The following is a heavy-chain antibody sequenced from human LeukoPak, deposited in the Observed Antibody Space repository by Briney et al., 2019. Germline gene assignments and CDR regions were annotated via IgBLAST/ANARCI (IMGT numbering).Heavy chain of an antibody. CDR2: ISSSSSYI. D-gene: IGHD6-13*01. CDR1: GFTFRSCR. J-gene: IGHJ4*02. V-gene: IGHV3-21*01. CDR3: ARGSGATYSSSWYLDY. Sequence: PGGSLRLSCAASGFTFRSCRMNWVRQAPGRGLEWVSSISSSSSYIYYADSVKGRFTISRDNAKNSLYLQMNSLRAEDTAVYYCARGSGATYSSSWYLDYWGQGTLVTVSS.